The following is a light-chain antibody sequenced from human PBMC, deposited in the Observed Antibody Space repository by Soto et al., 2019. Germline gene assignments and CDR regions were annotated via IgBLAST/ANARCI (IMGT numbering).Light chain of an antibody. CDR1: SGNVGHYNY. CDR3: TSYTTSRIWV. CDR2: EVS. J-gene: IGLJ3*02. V-gene: IGLV2-14*01. Sequence: QSVLTQPASVSGSPGQSITISCTGSSGNVGHYNYVSWYQQHPGKAPKLMIYEVSNRPSGASNRFSGSKSGNTASLIISGLQAEDEADYCTSYTTSRIWVFGGGTKLTVL.